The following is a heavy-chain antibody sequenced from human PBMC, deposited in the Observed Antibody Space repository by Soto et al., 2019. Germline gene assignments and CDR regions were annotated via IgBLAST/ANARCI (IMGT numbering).Heavy chain of an antibody. CDR3: ARSSRASITIFGVVIKSASYYYGMDV. CDR2: ISYDGSNK. Sequence: GGSPRLGCAASGVTFNSYAMHWVRQDPGKGLEWVAVISYDGSNKYYADSVKGRFTISRDNSKNTLYLQMNSLRAEDTAVYYCARSSRASITIFGVVIKSASYYYGMDVWGQGTTVTVSS. D-gene: IGHD3-3*01. V-gene: IGHV3-30-3*01. CDR1: GVTFNSYA. J-gene: IGHJ6*02.